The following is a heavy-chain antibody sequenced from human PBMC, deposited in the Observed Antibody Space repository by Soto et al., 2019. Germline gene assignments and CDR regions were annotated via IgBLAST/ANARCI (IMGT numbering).Heavy chain of an antibody. CDR2: ISNSGTT. CDR3: ARTFDDSSGYYGALGY. CDR1: GGSVGGVGDS. Sequence: PSQLLSLTWSVLGGSVGGVGDSWSWKRKTPGKGLEWVGYISNSGTTNYNPSLKSRLTGSVATPKNQLSLTLSSVTAADTAAYYCARTFDDSSGYYGALGYWGQGPLVTVSS. D-gene: IGHD3-22*01. V-gene: IGHV4-30-4*01. J-gene: IGHJ4*02.